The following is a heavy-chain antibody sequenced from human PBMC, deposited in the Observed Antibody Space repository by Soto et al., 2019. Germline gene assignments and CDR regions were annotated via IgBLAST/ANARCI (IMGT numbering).Heavy chain of an antibody. CDR1: GGTFSSYA. D-gene: IGHD5-12*01. Sequence: QVQLVQSGAEVKKPGSSVKVSCKASGGTFSSYAISWVRQAPGQGLEWMGGIIPIFGTANYAQEFQGRVTITADESTSTAYMELSSLRSDDTAVYYCARGALYSGYYPGLDYWGQGTLVTVSS. J-gene: IGHJ4*02. CDR2: IIPIFGTA. CDR3: ARGALYSGYYPGLDY. V-gene: IGHV1-69*01.